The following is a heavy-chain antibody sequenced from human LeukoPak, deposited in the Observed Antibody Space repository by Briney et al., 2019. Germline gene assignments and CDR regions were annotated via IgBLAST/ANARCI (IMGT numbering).Heavy chain of an antibody. V-gene: IGHV5-51*01. J-gene: IGHJ4*02. CDR3: ARRSSPEF. Sequence: GESLKISCKGSGYSFGNYWIGWVRQMPGKGLEWMAIINPGNSDTKYNPAFQGQVTISADKSISTAYLQWGSLKASDSAMYYCARRSSPEFWGQGTLVTVSS. CDR2: INPGNSDT. CDR1: GYSFGNYW. D-gene: IGHD6-6*01.